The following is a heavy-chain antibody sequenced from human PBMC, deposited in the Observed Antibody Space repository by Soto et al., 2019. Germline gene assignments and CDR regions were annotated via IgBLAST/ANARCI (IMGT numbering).Heavy chain of an antibody. D-gene: IGHD3-16*01. Sequence: EVQLVESGGGLVQPGRSLRLSCAASGFTFDDYAMHWVRQAPGKGLEWVSGISWNSGSIGYADSVKGRFTISRDNAKNFLYLQMNSLRAEDTALYYCAKDIGLGVPYYYYGMDVWGQGTTVTVSS. CDR3: AKDIGLGVPYYYYGMDV. CDR1: GFTFDDYA. J-gene: IGHJ6*02. CDR2: ISWNSGSI. V-gene: IGHV3-9*01.